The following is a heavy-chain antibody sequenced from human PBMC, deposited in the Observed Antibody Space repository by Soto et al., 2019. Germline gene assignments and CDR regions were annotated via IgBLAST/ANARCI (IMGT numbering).Heavy chain of an antibody. Sequence: QVQLVESGGGVVQPGRSLRLSCAASGFTFSSYGMHWVRQAPGKGLEWVAVIWYDGSNKYYADSVKGRFTISRDNSKNTLYLHMNSLRAEDTAVYYCARDRAIKGDDAFDIWGQGTMVTVSS. CDR3: ARDRAIKGDDAFDI. D-gene: IGHD1-26*01. CDR2: IWYDGSNK. CDR1: GFTFSSYG. V-gene: IGHV3-33*01. J-gene: IGHJ3*02.